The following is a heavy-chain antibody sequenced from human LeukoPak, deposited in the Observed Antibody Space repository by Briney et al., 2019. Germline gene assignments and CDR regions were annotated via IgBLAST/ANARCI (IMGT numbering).Heavy chain of an antibody. J-gene: IGHJ4*02. CDR1: GYTFTSYD. Sequence: GASVKVSCKASGYTFTSYDINWVRQATGQGLEWMGWMNPNSGNTGYAQKFQGRVTMTRNTSISTAYMELSSLRSEDAAVYYCANTLSKDSSSWDYWGQGTLVTVSS. D-gene: IGHD6-13*01. V-gene: IGHV1-8*01. CDR2: MNPNSGNT. CDR3: ANTLSKDSSSWDY.